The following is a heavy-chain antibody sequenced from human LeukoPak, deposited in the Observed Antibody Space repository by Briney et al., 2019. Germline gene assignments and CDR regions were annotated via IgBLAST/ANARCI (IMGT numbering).Heavy chain of an antibody. CDR2: IKQDGSEK. D-gene: IGHD1-26*01. CDR3: ARERVGHSGSYYESSFDY. V-gene: IGHV3-7*01. Sequence: GGSLRLSCAASGFTFSSYSMNWVRQAPGKGLEWVANIKQDGSEKYYVDSVKGRFTISRDNAKNSLYLQMNSLRAEDTAVYYCARERVGHSGSYYESSFDYWGQGTLVTVSS. J-gene: IGHJ4*02. CDR1: GFTFSSYS.